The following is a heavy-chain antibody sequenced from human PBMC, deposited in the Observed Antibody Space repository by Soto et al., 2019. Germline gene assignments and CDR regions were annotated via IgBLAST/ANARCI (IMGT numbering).Heavy chain of an antibody. J-gene: IGHJ4*02. CDR3: AREVEYCASGVCYNYLDY. V-gene: IGHV4-31*03. Sequence: QVQLQESGPGLVKPSQTLSLTCSVAGASISSGGYYWSWIRQHPGKGLEWIGYIYNSGSTYYNPSLKSRVTLSLDTSKNQFSLKLSSVTAADTAVYYCAREVEYCASGVCYNYLDYWGQGTLVTVSS. CDR1: GASISSGGYY. CDR2: IYNSGST. D-gene: IGHD2-8*01.